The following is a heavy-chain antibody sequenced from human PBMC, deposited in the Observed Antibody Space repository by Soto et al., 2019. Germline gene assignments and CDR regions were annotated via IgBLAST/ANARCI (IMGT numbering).Heavy chain of an antibody. D-gene: IGHD4-17*01. CDR1: GGAIGGYY. CDR2: IYNSGST. V-gene: IGHV4-59*01. CDR3: AYGDSRGPFDS. Sequence: SETLSLTCSLSGGAIGGYYWSWIRQPPGKGLEWIGYIYNSGSTNYNPSLKSRVTISVDTSKNQFSLKLSSVTAADTAVYYCAYGDSRGPFDSWGQGTLVTVSS. J-gene: IGHJ4*02.